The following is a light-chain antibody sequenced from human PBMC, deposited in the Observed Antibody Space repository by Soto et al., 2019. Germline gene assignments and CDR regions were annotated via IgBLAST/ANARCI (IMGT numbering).Light chain of an antibody. J-gene: IGKJ1*01. V-gene: IGKV3-11*01. CDR2: DAS. Sequence: EIVLTQSPATLSLSPGERATLSCRASQSVNFFLAWYQQKPGQAPMLLIYDASNRATGIPARFSGSGSGTDFTLTISSLEPEDFALYYCQQRSNWPRTFGQGTKVEIK. CDR3: QQRSNWPRT. CDR1: QSVNFF.